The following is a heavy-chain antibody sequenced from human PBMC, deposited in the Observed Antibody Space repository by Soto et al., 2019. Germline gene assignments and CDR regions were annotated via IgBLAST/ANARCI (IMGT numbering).Heavy chain of an antibody. V-gene: IGHV3-7*05. CDR2: IKDDGSEK. CDR3: ARDWGTPGRGSAVGYYYHYGMDV. J-gene: IGHJ6*02. Sequence: EVQLVESGGGLVQPGGSLRLSCLASEFTFNTHWMNWVRQAPGKGLEWVANIKDDGSEKYYVDSVKGRFTISRDNAKNSLYLQMNSLRGEDTAVYYCARDWGTPGRGSAVGYYYHYGMDVWGQGTTVTVSS. D-gene: IGHD6-13*01. CDR1: EFTFNTHW.